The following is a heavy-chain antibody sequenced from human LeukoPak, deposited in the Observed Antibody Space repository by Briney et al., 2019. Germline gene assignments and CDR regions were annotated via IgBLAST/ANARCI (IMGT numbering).Heavy chain of an antibody. J-gene: IGHJ4*02. D-gene: IGHD3-10*01. Sequence: SETLSLTCTVSGYSITSGFNWGWIRQPPGKGLEWIGSIYHSGTTYYNPSLKSRVTILVDTSKNQFSLKLSSVTAADTAVYYCARDYPYGSVDYWGQGTLVTVSS. V-gene: IGHV4-38-2*02. CDR1: GYSITSGFN. CDR2: IYHSGTT. CDR3: ARDYPYGSVDY.